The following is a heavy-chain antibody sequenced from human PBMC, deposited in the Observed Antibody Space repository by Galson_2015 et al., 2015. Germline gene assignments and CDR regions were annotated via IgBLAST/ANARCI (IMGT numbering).Heavy chain of an antibody. V-gene: IGHV3-7*01. Sequence: SLRLSCAASGFTFSSYPMGWVRQTPGKGLQWVASINKDGIERHYVDSMRGRFTVPRDNAKSSLFLQMNSLRAEDTAVYYCARLGIFTVSGWGQGTLVTVSS. D-gene: IGHD2-15*01. J-gene: IGHJ4*02. CDR3: ARLGIFTVSG. CDR1: GFTFSSYP. CDR2: INKDGIER.